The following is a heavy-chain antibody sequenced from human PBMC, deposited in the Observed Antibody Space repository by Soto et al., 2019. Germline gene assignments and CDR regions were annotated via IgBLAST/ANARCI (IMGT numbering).Heavy chain of an antibody. CDR1: GGSISSSSYY. D-gene: IGHD2-15*01. CDR3: ARLKKSLVYCSGGSCPPCIHL. J-gene: IGHJ5*02. Sequence: SETLSLTCTVSGGSISSSSYYWGWIRQPPGKGLEWIGSIYYSGSTYYNPSLKSRVTISVDTSKNQFSLKLSSVTAADTAVYYCARLKKSLVYCSGGSCPPCIHLWGQGILVTVSS. CDR2: IYYSGST. V-gene: IGHV4-39*01.